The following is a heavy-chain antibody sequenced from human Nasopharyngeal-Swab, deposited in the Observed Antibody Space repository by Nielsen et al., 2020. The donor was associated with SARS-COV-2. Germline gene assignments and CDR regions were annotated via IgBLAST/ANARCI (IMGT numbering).Heavy chain of an antibody. CDR1: GFTFSDYY. CDR3: ARGGYSYGYHGMDV. D-gene: IGHD5-18*01. CDR2: ISSSSSYT. V-gene: IGHV3-11*03. J-gene: IGHJ6*02. Sequence: VGSLRLSCAASGFTFSDYYMSWIRQAPGKGLEWVSYISSSSSYTNYADSVKGRFTISRDNAKNSLYLQMNSLRAEDTAVYYCARGGYSYGYHGMDVWGQGTTVTVSS.